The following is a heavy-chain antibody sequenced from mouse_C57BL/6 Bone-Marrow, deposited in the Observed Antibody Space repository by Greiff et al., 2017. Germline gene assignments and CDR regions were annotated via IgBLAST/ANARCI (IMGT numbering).Heavy chain of an antibody. V-gene: IGHV1-55*01. CDR3: ARSGPVGRSFDY. CDR1: GYTFTSYW. D-gene: IGHD4-1*01. CDR2: IYPTSGRT. J-gene: IGHJ2*01. Sequence: VQLQQPGAELVKPGASVKMSCKASGYTFTSYWITWVKQRTGQGLEWIGDIYPTSGRTNYNEKFKSRAILTVDTSSTTAYMQLSSLTSEDAAVFYCARSGPVGRSFDYWGQGTALTVSA.